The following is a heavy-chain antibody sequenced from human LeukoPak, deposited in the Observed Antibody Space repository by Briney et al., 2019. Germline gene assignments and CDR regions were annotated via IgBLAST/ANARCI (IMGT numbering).Heavy chain of an antibody. CDR1: GYTFTGYY. D-gene: IGHD3-16*01. J-gene: IGHJ6*02. Sequence: ASVKVSCKASGYTFTGYYMHWVRQAPGQGLEWMGWINPNSGGTNYAQKFQGRVTMTRDTSISTAYMELSRLRSDDTAVYYCARERGSSPYYYYGMDVWGQGTTVTVSS. CDR2: INPNSGGT. V-gene: IGHV1-2*02. CDR3: ARERGSSPYYYYGMDV.